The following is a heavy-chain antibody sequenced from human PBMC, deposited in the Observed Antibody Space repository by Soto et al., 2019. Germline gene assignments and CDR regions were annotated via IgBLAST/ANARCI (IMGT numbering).Heavy chain of an antibody. J-gene: IGHJ6*02. CDR2: IIPIFGTA. CDR1: GGTFSSYA. D-gene: IGHD3-3*01. CDR3: ARSGPRGDDFWSGPEFYYYGMDV. Sequence: SVKVSCKASGGTFSSYAISWVQQAPGQGLEWMGGIIPIFGTANYAQKFQGRVTITAGKSTSTAYMELSSLRSEDTAVYYCARSGPRGDDFWSGPEFYYYGMDVWGQGTTVTVSS. V-gene: IGHV1-69*06.